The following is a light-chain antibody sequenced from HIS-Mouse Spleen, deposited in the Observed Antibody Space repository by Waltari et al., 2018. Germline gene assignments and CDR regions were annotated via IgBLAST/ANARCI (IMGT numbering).Light chain of an antibody. CDR2: AAS. Sequence: DIQMTQSPSSLSASVGDRVTIPCRESQSISSYLNWYQQKPGKAPKLLIYAASSLQSGVPSRFSGSGSGTDFTLTISSLQPEDFATYYCQQSYSTPSTFGQGTKLEIK. J-gene: IGKJ2*02. V-gene: IGKV1-39*01. CDR3: QQSYSTPST. CDR1: QSISSY.